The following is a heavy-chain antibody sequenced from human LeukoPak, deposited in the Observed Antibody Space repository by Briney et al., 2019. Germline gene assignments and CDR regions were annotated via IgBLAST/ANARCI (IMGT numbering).Heavy chain of an antibody. D-gene: IGHD3-22*01. V-gene: IGHV7-4-1*02. CDR3: ARETDSSGYYLFDY. CDR2: INTNTGNP. CDR1: GYTFTSYA. J-gene: IGHJ4*02. Sequence: ASVKVSCKASGYTFTSYAMNWVRQAPGQGLEWMGWINTNTGNPTYAQGFAGRFVFSLDTSVSTAYLQISSLKAEDTAVYYCARETDSSGYYLFDYWGQGTLVTVSS.